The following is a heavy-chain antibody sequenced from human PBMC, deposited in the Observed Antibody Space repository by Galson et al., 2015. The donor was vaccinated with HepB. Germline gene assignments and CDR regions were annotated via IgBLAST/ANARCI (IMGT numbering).Heavy chain of an antibody. CDR2: IYTDSGNT. D-gene: IGHD5-24*01. CDR1: GYTFTNYA. V-gene: IGHV1-3*04. CDR3: ARGADGFDP. Sequence: SVKVSCKASGYTFTNYAMHWVRQAPGQSLEWMGYIYTDSGNTKYSQKFQGRVTITRDTSASIAYMELSSLGLEDTAIYYCARGADGFDPWGQGTLVTVSS. J-gene: IGHJ5*02.